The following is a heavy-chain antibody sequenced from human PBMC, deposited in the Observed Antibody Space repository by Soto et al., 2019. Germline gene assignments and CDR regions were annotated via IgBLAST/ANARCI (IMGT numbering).Heavy chain of an antibody. CDR3: ATQMEAYGRSLAVPGYYYYSYGRDV. Sequence: SVKVSCRASGGTFSSYASSWVRQAPGQGLEWMGGIIPIFGTANYAQKFQGRVTITADESTSTAYMELSSLRSEETAVYYCATQMEAYGRSLAVPGYYYYSYGRDVLGQGTTVTVSS. V-gene: IGHV1-69*13. J-gene: IGHJ6*02. CDR2: IIPIFGTA. D-gene: IGHD1-1*01. CDR1: GGTFSSYA.